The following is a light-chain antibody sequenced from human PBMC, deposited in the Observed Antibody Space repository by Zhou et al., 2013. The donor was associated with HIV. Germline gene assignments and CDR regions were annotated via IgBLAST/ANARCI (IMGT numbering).Light chain of an antibody. CDR3: QQCYSYSVT. CDR1: QDIRNY. CDR2: SAS. V-gene: IGKV1-16*02. J-gene: IGKJ5*01. Sequence: DVQMTQSPSSLSASLGDRVTITCRASQDIRNYVAWFQQRPGKVPKSLIYSASSLQSGVPSKFSGSGSGTDFTLTISSLQPDDFATYYCQQCYSYSVTFGQGTRLEIK.